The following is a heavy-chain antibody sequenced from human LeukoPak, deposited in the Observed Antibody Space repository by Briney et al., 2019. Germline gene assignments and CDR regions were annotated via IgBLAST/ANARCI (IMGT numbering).Heavy chain of an antibody. CDR1: GGTFSSYA. J-gene: IGHJ6*04. Sequence: SVTVSCKASGGTFSSYAISWVRQAPGQGLEWMGGIIPIFGTANYAQKFQGRVTITADKSTSTAYMELSSLRSEDTAVYYCARGRAYCSGGSCYSGKYYYGMDVWGKGTTVTVSS. V-gene: IGHV1-69*06. CDR3: ARGRAYCSGGSCYSGKYYYGMDV. D-gene: IGHD2-15*01. CDR2: IIPIFGTA.